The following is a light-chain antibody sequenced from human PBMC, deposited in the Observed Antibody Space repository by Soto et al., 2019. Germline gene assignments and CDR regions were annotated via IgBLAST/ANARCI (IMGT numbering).Light chain of an antibody. CDR3: QQFSPSPLMYT. CDR1: HGVTTAY. J-gene: IGKJ2*01. V-gene: IGKV3-20*01. CDR2: GS. Sequence: ENLLTQSPVTLPLSPGDSATLSCRASHGVTTAYWYQQRPGQAPRLLISGSTRATGIPDRFSGSRSGTDFTLTIARLEPEDFAVYFCQQFSPSPLMYTFDQGTKLEIK.